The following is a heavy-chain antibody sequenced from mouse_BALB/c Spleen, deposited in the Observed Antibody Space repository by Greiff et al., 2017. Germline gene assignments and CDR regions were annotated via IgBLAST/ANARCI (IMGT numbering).Heavy chain of an antibody. V-gene: IGHV3-2*02. D-gene: IGHD3-1*01. CDR1: GYSITSDYA. Sequence: EVQGVESGPGLVKPSQSLSLTCTVTGYSITSDYAWNWIRQFPGNKLEWMGYISYSGSTSYNPSLKSRISITRDTSKNQFFLQLNSVTTEDTATYYCARRSGYAMDYWGQGTSVTVSS. CDR2: ISYSGST. J-gene: IGHJ4*01. CDR3: ARRSGYAMDY.